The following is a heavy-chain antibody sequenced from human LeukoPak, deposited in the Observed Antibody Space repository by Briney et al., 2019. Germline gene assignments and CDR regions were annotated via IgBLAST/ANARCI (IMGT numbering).Heavy chain of an antibody. V-gene: IGHV3-11*04. CDR2: ISGSGSTI. CDR1: GFTFSDYY. D-gene: IGHD3-10*01. CDR3: VREDYYYASGV. J-gene: IGHJ4*02. Sequence: GGSLRLSCAASGFTFSDYYMSWVRQAPGKGLEWVSYISGSGSTIYYSDSVKGRFTCSRDSAKNSLYLQMNSLRAEDTAVYFCVREDYYYASGVWGQGTLVTVSS.